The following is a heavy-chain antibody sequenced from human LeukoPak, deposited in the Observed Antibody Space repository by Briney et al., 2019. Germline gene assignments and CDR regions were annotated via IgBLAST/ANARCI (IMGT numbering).Heavy chain of an antibody. J-gene: IGHJ3*02. CDR1: GGSFSGYY. Sequence: PSETLSLTCAVYGGSFSGYYWSWIRQPPGKGLEWIGEINHSGSTNYNPSLKSRVTISVDTSKNQFSLKLSSVTAADTAVYYCARIDDILTGYYRVGAFDIWGQGTMVTVSS. CDR3: ARIDDILTGYYRVGAFDI. D-gene: IGHD3-9*01. V-gene: IGHV4-34*01. CDR2: INHSGST.